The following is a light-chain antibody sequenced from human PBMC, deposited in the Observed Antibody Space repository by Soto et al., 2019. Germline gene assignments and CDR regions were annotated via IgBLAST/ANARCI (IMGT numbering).Light chain of an antibody. J-gene: IGKJ1*01. CDR3: QQYGSSPGT. V-gene: IGKV1-5*01. CDR1: QSISSW. Sequence: IQMTQSPSTLSASVGDRVTITCRASQSISSWLAWYQQKPGEAPKFLIYDVSTLDSGVPSRFSGSGSGTEFTLTISRLEPEDFAVYYCQQYGSSPGTFGQGTKVDIK. CDR2: DVS.